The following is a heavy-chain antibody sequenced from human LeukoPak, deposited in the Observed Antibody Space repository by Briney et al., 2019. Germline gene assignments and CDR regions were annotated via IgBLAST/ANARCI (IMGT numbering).Heavy chain of an antibody. V-gene: IGHV3-23*01. J-gene: IGHJ4*02. CDR3: AKYRGFGDSYDS. Sequence: GSLRLSCAASGFTFSSYAMSWVRQAPGKGLEWVSAISGSGGSTYYADSVKGRSTISRDTPKNTLYLQMNSLRAEDTAVYYCAKYRGFGDSYDSWGQGTLVTVSS. CDR2: ISGSGGST. D-gene: IGHD3-10*01. CDR1: GFTFSSYA.